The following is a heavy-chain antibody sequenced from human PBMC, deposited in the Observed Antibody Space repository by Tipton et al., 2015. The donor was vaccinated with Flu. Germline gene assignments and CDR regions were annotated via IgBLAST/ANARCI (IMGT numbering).Heavy chain of an antibody. V-gene: IGHV3-7*01. CDR1: GFTFSTFW. CDR3: AREEGHYYDSSGFFDY. CDR2: INQDGSEK. D-gene: IGHD3-22*01. Sequence: SLRLSCAVSGFTFSTFWMSWVRQAPGKGLEWVANINQDGSEKYYVDSVKGRFTISRDNGKNSLYLQMNSLRAEDTAVYYCAREEGHYYDSSGFFDYWGQGTLVTVSS. J-gene: IGHJ4*02.